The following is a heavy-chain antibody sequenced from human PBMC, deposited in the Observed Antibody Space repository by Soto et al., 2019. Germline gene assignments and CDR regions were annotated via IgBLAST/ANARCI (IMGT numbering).Heavy chain of an antibody. D-gene: IGHD6-6*01. J-gene: IGHJ4*02. CDR2: ISAHNGNT. V-gene: IGHV1-18*01. Sequence: QVHLVQSGAEVKNPGASVKVSCKGSGYDFTTYGITWVRQAPGQGLEWMAWISAHNGNTNYAPTLQGRVTVTRDTSTSTAYRELRSVRSGDTAVYYCARERDGDYGGQGALVTVSS. CDR3: ARERDGDY. CDR1: GYDFTTYG.